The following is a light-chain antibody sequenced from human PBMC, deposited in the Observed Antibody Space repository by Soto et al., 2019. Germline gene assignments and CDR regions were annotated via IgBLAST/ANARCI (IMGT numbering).Light chain of an antibody. J-gene: IGKJ1*01. Sequence: IQLTKSPSTVSASVGDSVTISCRASHDIFTYLAWYQHKPGKAPRLLIFSASSLQTGVPPRFRGSGSGTDFTLTISSLQPDDVGLYYCQHYTLASGPFGQGTRV. CDR1: HDIFTY. CDR2: SAS. CDR3: QHYTLASGP. V-gene: IGKV1-5*01.